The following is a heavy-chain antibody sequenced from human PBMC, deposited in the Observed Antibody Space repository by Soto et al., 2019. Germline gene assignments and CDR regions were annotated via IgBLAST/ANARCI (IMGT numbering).Heavy chain of an antibody. D-gene: IGHD6-19*01. Sequence: EVQLVESGGGLVQPGRSLRLSCAASGFTFDDHAMHWVRQGPGKGLEWVSGISWNSGTIVYADSVKGRFTISRDNAKNSLYLQMDSLRREDTALYYCAKDIKSTGWYFSLDLWGQGTTVTVSS. CDR3: AKDIKSTGWYFSLDL. CDR2: ISWNSGTI. V-gene: IGHV3-9*01. J-gene: IGHJ6*02. CDR1: GFTFDDHA.